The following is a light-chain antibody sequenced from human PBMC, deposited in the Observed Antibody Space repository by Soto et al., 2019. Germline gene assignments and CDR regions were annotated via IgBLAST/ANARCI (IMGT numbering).Light chain of an antibody. CDR1: SSDVGGYNY. J-gene: IGLJ1*01. Sequence: QSVLTQPRSVSGSPGQSVTISCTGTSSDVGGYNYVSWYQHHPGKAPKVMIYDVNKRPSGVPDRFSGSKSGNTASLTISGLQAEDEADYYCCSYAGSYTEVFGTGTKLTVL. V-gene: IGLV2-11*01. CDR3: CSYAGSYTEV. CDR2: DVN.